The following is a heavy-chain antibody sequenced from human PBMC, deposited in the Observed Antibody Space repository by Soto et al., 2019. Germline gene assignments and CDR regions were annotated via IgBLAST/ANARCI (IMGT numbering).Heavy chain of an antibody. CDR1: GGPLSGTTYS. CDR2: LFPIVTT. Sequence: TLSLTCGVSGGPLSGTTYSWNWIRQAPGKGLEWIGYLFPIVTTYYNPSHKSRVTIPIDVSKNQSSLRLSSLPAAAPAIYYCARSREFDYWSQGTLVTVSS. CDR3: ARSREFDY. J-gene: IGHJ4*02. V-gene: IGHV4-30-2*01.